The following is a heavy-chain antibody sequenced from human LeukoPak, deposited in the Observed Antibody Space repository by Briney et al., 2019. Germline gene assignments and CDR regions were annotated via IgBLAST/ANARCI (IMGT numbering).Heavy chain of an antibody. J-gene: IGHJ6*03. V-gene: IGHV4-39*07. CDR2: IYYSGST. Sequence: PSETLSLTCTVSGGSISSSSYYWGWIRQPPGKGLEWIGSIYYSGSTYYNPSLKSRVTISVDTSKNQFSLKLSSVTAADTAVYYCARAYTIFGVVSIKTDYYMDVWGKGTTVTVSS. CDR3: ARAYTIFGVVSIKTDYYMDV. CDR1: GGSISSSSYY. D-gene: IGHD3-3*01.